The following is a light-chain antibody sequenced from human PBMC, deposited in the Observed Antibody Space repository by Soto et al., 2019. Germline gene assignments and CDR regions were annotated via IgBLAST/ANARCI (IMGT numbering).Light chain of an antibody. V-gene: IGKV3-20*01. Sequence: EIVLTQSPGTLSLSPGERAALSCRASRSLSDNHLAWYQQRPGQAPRLLIYGSSSRAAGIPDRFRGSGTGTDFSLSTRRLEPYDCGGYSCRQYSDAPHTFGRGTKVEIQ. CDR3: RQYSDAPHT. J-gene: IGKJ2*01. CDR1: RSLSDNH. CDR2: GSS.